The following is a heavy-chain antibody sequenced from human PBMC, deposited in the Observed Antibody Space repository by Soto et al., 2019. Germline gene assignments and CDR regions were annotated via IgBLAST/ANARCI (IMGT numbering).Heavy chain of an antibody. CDR1: GFTFSNYA. Sequence: EVQLLESGGGLVQPGESLRLSCAASGFTFSNYAMSWVRQAPGKGLEWVSGISTTGGSTSYADSVKGRFTISRDNSKNTLYLQMNSLRAEDTAVYFCAKRYCTGGICYPRALDIWGQGTMVTVSS. J-gene: IGHJ3*02. D-gene: IGHD2-15*01. V-gene: IGHV3-23*01. CDR2: ISTTGGST. CDR3: AKRYCTGGICYPRALDI.